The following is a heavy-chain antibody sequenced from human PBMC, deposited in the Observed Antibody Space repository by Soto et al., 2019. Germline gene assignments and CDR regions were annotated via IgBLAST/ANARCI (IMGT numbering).Heavy chain of an antibody. D-gene: IGHD6-13*01. CDR3: AGDWQQLVPVSGFDP. V-gene: IGHV3-33*01. J-gene: IGHJ5*02. CDR2: IWYDGSNK. CDR1: GFTFSSYG. Sequence: QVQLVESGGGVVQPGRSLRLSCAASGFTFSSYGMHWVRQAPGKGLEWVAVIWYDGSNKYYADSVKGRFTISRDNSKNTLYLQMNRLRAEDTAVYCGAGDWQQLVPVSGFDPWGRGPLVTVSS.